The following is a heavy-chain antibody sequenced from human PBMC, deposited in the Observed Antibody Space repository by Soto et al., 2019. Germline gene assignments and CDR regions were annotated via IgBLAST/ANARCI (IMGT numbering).Heavy chain of an antibody. J-gene: IGHJ4*02. CDR2: IYYSGSP. CDR1: GGSISSGNYY. CDR3: ARDSATVTTSTFDY. D-gene: IGHD4-17*01. V-gene: IGHV4-31*03. Sequence: SETLSLTCTVSGGSISSGNYYWSWIRQHPGKGLEWIGYIYYSGSPYYNPSLKSRVTISVDASKNQFSLKLSSVTAADTAVYYCARDSATVTTSTFDYWGQGTLVTVSS.